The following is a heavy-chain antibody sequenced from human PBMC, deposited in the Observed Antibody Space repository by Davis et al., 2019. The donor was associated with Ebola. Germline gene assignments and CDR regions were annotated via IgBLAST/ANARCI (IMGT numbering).Heavy chain of an antibody. V-gene: IGHV1-69*05. D-gene: IGHD3-10*01. J-gene: IGHJ5*02. Sequence: SVKVSCKASGGTFSSYAISWVRQAPGQGLEWMGGIIPIFGTASYAQKFQGRVTMTRDTSTSTAYMELRSLRSDDTAVYYCARGITMVRGRDWFDPWGQGTLVTVSS. CDR2: IIPIFGTA. CDR3: ARGITMVRGRDWFDP. CDR1: GGTFSSYA.